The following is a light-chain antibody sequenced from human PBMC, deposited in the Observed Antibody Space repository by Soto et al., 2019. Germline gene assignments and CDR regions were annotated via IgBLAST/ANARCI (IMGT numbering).Light chain of an antibody. Sequence: QSVLTQPASLSAPPGEKVTISCSGRGSNIGRNYVSWYRQFPGTAPQLLIYDDSKRHSGVPDRLCGSRYGTSASLAIAGLQPGDEAVYYCGTWDESLGAGVFGGGTKVTVL. J-gene: IGLJ2*01. V-gene: IGLV1-51*01. CDR3: GTWDESLGAGV. CDR1: GSNIGRNY. CDR2: DDS.